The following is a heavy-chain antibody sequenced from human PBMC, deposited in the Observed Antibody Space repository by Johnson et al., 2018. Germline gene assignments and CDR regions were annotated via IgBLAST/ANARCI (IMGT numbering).Heavy chain of an antibody. CDR3: AKTTGYYYYYGMDV. CDR1: GFTFSNYW. Sequence: VQLQESGGGLVQPGGSLRLSCAASGFTFSNYWMHWVRQAPGKGLEWVSGISWNSGSIGYADSVKGRFTISRDNAKNSLYLQMNRLRAEDTALYYCAKTTGYYYYYGMDVWGQGTTVTVSS. V-gene: IGHV3-9*01. D-gene: IGHD4-17*01. CDR2: ISWNSGSI. J-gene: IGHJ6*02.